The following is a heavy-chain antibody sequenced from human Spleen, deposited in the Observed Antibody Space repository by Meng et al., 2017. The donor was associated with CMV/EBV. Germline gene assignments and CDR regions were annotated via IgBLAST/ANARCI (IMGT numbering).Heavy chain of an antibody. V-gene: IGHV1-2*02. Sequence: ASVKVSCKASGYRFSSYYIHWVRQAPGQGLEWMGWINPNNGGTSFAQRFQGRVSMTRDTSITTAYMDLSRLTSDDAAMYYCARDLAGAAAYDYWGQGTLVTVSS. CDR2: INPNNGGT. CDR3: ARDLAGAAAYDY. J-gene: IGHJ4*02. CDR1: GYRFSSYY. D-gene: IGHD6-13*01.